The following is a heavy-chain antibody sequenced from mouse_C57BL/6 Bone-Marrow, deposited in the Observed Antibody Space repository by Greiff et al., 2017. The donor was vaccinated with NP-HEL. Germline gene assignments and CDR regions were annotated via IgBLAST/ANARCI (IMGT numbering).Heavy chain of an antibody. CDR3: ATTVGDYWYFDV. D-gene: IGHD1-1*01. CDR2: INPNNGGT. V-gene: IGHV1-18*01. J-gene: IGHJ1*03. CDR1: GYTFTDYN. Sequence: DVQLQESGPELVKPGASVKIPCKASGYTFTDYNMDWVKQSHGKSLEWIGDINPNNGGTIYNQKFKGKATLTVDKSSSTAYMELRSLTSEDTAVYYCATTVGDYWYFDVWGTGTTVTVSS.